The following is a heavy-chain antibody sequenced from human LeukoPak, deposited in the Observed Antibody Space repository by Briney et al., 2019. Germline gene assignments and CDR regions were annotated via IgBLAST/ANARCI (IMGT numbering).Heavy chain of an antibody. V-gene: IGHV1-18*01. CDR3: ARDSGRPGGFGQVFFDD. Sequence: ASVTVSCTASAYTVTSYGISWVRQAPGQGIEWMGWINTDKGNANYAQTLQSRVTMTTYTSTSTAYIELRSLSSDDTAVYNSARDSGRPGGFGQVFFDDWGQGTLVTVSS. D-gene: IGHD3-10*01. CDR2: INTDKGNA. CDR1: AYTVTSYG. J-gene: IGHJ4*02.